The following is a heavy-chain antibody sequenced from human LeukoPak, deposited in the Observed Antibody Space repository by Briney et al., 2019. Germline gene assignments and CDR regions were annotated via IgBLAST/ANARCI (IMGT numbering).Heavy chain of an antibody. CDR3: ATGSTAGTFGTAKYYFDY. CDR1: GGSFSGYY. Sequence: SETLSLTCAVYGGSFSGYYWSWIRQPPGKGLEWIGEINHSGSTYYNPSLKSRVTISVDTSKNQFSLKLSSVTAADTAVYYCATGSTAGTFGTAKYYFDYWGQGTLVTVSS. J-gene: IGHJ4*02. CDR2: INHSGST. V-gene: IGHV4-34*01. D-gene: IGHD6-19*01.